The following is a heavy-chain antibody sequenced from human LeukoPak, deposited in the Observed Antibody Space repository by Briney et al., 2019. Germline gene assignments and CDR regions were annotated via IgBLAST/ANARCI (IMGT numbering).Heavy chain of an antibody. CDR2: ISTNTTTI. Sequence: GGSLRLSCATSGFIFSNYAVNWVRQAPGKGLEWVSYISTNTTTIYYADSVKGRFTISRDNSKNTLDLQMNSLRAEDTAVYYCAKSSLVTPYDYWGQGTLVSVSS. CDR3: AKSSLVTPYDY. D-gene: IGHD2-15*01. V-gene: IGHV3-23*01. J-gene: IGHJ4*02. CDR1: GFIFSNYA.